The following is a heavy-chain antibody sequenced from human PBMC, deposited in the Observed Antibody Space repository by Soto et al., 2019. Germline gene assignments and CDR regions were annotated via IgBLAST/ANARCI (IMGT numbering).Heavy chain of an antibody. CDR3: ARVTIFEYWFDP. CDR1: SYSISCGFY. D-gene: IGHD3-3*01. Sequence: PSETLSLTCAVSSYSISCGFYWAWIRQPPGKGLEWIGNIYHSGSAHYNPSLKSRVTMSVDTSKNNFSLGLTSVTAADTAVYYCARVTIFEYWFDPWGQGILVTVSS. V-gene: IGHV4-38-2*01. CDR2: IYHSGSA. J-gene: IGHJ5*02.